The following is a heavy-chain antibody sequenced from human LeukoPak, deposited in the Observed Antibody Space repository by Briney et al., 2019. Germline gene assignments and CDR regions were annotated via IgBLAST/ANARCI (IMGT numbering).Heavy chain of an antibody. D-gene: IGHD3-10*01. V-gene: IGHV1-69*04. CDR1: GGTFSSYA. CDR3: ATRSITMVRGVIPVAFDI. CDR2: IIPILGIA. Sequence: SVKVSCKASGGTFSSYAISWVRQAPGQGLEWMGRIIPILGIANYAQKFQGRVTMTEDTSTDTAYMELSSLRSEDTAVYYCATRSITMVRGVIPVAFDIWGQGTMVTVSS. J-gene: IGHJ3*02.